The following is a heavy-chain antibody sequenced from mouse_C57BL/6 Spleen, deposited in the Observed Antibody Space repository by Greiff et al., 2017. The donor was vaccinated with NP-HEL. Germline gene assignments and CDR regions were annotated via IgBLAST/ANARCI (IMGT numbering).Heavy chain of an antibody. CDR1: GYAFTNYL. CDR3: ARSSSSSFVY. D-gene: IGHD1-1*01. Sequence: VQLQQSGAELVRPGTSVKVSCKASGYAFTNYLIEWVKQRPGQGLEWIGVINPGSGGTNYNEKFKGKATLTADKSSSTAYMQLSSLTSEDSAVYFCARSSSSSFVYWGQGTLVTVSA. CDR2: INPGSGGT. J-gene: IGHJ3*01. V-gene: IGHV1-54*01.